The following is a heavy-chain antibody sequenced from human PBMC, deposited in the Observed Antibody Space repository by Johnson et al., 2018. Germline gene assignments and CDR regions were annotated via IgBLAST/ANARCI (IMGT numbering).Heavy chain of an antibody. Sequence: VQLVQSGGGLVKPGGSLRLSCAASGFTFSSYSMNWVRQAPGKGLEWVSAISGSGSSTYYADSVKGRFTISRDNSKNTLYLQMNSLRAEETAVYYCARLGRSTYYYYYYMDVWGKGTTVTVSS. D-gene: IGHD2-2*01. V-gene: IGHV3-23*04. J-gene: IGHJ6*03. CDR1: GFTFSSYS. CDR3: ARLGRSTYYYYYYMDV. CDR2: ISGSGSST.